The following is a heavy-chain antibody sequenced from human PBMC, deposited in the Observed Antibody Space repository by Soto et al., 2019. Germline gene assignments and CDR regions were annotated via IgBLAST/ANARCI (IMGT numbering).Heavy chain of an antibody. CDR2: INNSGST. Sequence: SETLSLTCAVYGGSFSGYYWSWIRQPPGKGLEWIGEINNSGSTNYNPSLKSRVTISVDTSKNQFSLKLGSVTAADTAVYYCARFRYYDSSGYYLFDYWGQGTLVTVSS. D-gene: IGHD3-22*01. V-gene: IGHV4-34*01. J-gene: IGHJ4*02. CDR3: ARFRYYDSSGYYLFDY. CDR1: GGSFSGYY.